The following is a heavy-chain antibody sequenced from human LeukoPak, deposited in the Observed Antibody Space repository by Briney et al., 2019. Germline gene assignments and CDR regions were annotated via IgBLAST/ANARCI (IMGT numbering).Heavy chain of an antibody. CDR3: ARDGKDYYDSSGYLLD. CDR1: GYTFTGYY. V-gene: IGHV1-2*02. Sequence: ASVKVSCKASGYTFTGYYMHWVRQAPGQGLEWMGWINPNSGGTNYAQKFQGRVNMTRDTSISTAYMELSRLRSDDTAVYYCARDGKDYYDSSGYLLDWGQGTLVTVSS. J-gene: IGHJ4*02. CDR2: INPNSGGT. D-gene: IGHD3-22*01.